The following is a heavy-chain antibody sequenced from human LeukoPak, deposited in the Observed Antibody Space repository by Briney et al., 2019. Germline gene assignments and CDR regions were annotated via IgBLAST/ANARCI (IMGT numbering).Heavy chain of an antibody. CDR1: GYTLTELS. CDR2: FEPEEGAHGET. V-gene: IGHV1-24*01. Sequence: ASVKVSCKVSGYTLTELSMHWVRQAPGKGLEWMGGFEPEEGAHGETIFAQKFEDRLTLTEDTSADTAYMELVRLTSEDTAVYYCATDRLEIYALHIWGQGTAVTVSS. CDR3: ATDRLEIYALHI. D-gene: IGHD1-1*01. J-gene: IGHJ3*02.